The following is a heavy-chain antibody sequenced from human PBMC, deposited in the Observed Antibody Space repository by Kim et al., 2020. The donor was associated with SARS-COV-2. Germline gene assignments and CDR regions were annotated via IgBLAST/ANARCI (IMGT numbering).Heavy chain of an antibody. CDR1: GGSISSSSYY. Sequence: SETLSLTCTVSGGSISSSSYYWGWIRQPPGKGLEWIGSIYYSGSTYYNPSLKSRVTISVDTSKNQFSLKLSSVTAADTAVYYCARVGGLNWFDPWGQGTLVTVSS. CDR2: IYYSGST. D-gene: IGHD5-12*01. V-gene: IGHV4-39*07. CDR3: ARVGGLNWFDP. J-gene: IGHJ5*02.